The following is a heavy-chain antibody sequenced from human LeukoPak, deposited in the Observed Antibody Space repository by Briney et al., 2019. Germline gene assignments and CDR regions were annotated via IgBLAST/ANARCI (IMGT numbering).Heavy chain of an antibody. CDR3: ARSPYYYDSSGYRDY. V-gene: IGHV1-8*03. Sequence: GASVKVSCKASGYTFTSYDINWVRQATGQGLEWMGWMNPNSGNTGYAQKFQGRVTITADESTSTAYMELSSLRSEDTAAYYCARSPYYYDSSGYRDYWGQGTLVTVSS. CDR2: MNPNSGNT. CDR1: GYTFTSYD. J-gene: IGHJ4*02. D-gene: IGHD3-22*01.